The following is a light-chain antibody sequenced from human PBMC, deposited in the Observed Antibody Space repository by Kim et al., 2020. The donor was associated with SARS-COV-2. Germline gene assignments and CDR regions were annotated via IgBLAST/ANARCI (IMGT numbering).Light chain of an antibody. CDR2: ATS. CDR3: RRYGSSPPYA. J-gene: IGKJ2*01. CDR1: QSVSHNY. V-gene: IGKV3-20*01. Sequence: VLTPSPGTLSLSPGDRATLSCRASQSVSHNYLAWYQKKPGQAPILLVYATSSRASGIPDRFSGTGSGTDFTLAINGVEPEDFAVYYCRRYGSSPPYAFGQGTKLEIK.